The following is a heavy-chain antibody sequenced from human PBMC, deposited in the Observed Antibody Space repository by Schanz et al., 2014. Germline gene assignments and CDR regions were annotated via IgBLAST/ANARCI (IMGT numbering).Heavy chain of an antibody. V-gene: IGHV3-66*01. CDR2: INTGVNT. D-gene: IGHD6-13*01. Sequence: EVQLVESGGGLVQPGGSLRLSCAVSGFIVRSNYMTWVRQAPGKGLEWVSAINTGVNTYYADSVRGRFTMSRDNSKNTLYLQMNSLRAGDAAVYYCARGLIAAAGGAFDYWGQGTLXAVSA. CDR3: ARGLIAAAGGAFDY. CDR1: GFIVRSNY. J-gene: IGHJ4*02.